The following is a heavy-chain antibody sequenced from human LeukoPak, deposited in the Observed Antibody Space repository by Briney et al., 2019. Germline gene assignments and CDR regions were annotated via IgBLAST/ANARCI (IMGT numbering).Heavy chain of an antibody. V-gene: IGHV3-21*01. D-gene: IGHD3-10*01. Sequence: GGSLRLSCAASGFTFSSYSTNWVRQAPGKGLEWVSSISSSSSYIYYADSVKGRFTISRDNAKNSLYLRMNSLRAEDTAVYYCARDHSKAYGSGSPPYRWGQGTLVTVSS. CDR1: GFTFSSYS. CDR3: ARDHSKAYGSGSPPYR. J-gene: IGHJ4*02. CDR2: ISSSSSYI.